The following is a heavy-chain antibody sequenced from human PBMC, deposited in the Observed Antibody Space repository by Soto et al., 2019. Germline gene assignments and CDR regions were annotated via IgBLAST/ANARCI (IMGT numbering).Heavy chain of an antibody. CDR2: ISAYNGNT. D-gene: IGHD2-15*01. Sequence: QVQLVQSGAEVKKPGASVKVSCKASGYTFTSYGISWVRQAPGQGLEWMGWISAYNGNTNYAQKLRGRAPMTTATPTSTAYRERRGLRSAEPAGYYCPEDRYCSGGSGYHLDSWGQGTLVTVS. V-gene: IGHV1-18*01. J-gene: IGHJ4*02. CDR3: PEDRYCSGGSGYHLDS. CDR1: GYTFTSYG.